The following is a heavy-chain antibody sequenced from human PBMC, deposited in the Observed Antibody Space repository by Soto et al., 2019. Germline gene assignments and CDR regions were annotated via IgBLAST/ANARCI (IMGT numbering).Heavy chain of an antibody. D-gene: IGHD6-19*01. CDR2: IDYSGGTT. CDR1: GFTFSRLA. Sequence: TGGSLRLSCAASGFTFSRLAMGWVRQAPGKGLEWVSVIDYSGGTTYYTDSVKGRFIISRDNSKKMLYLQMNSLRAEDTAVYYCAKDATRTDGWYYFDYWGQGALVTVSS. J-gene: IGHJ4*02. CDR3: AKDATRTDGWYYFDY. V-gene: IGHV3-23*01.